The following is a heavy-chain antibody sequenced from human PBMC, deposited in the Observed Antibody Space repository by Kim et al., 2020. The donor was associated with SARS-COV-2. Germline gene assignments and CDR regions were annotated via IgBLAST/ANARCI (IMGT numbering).Heavy chain of an antibody. CDR3: VRPTQPTTQPTSGHWPLFDN. Sequence: SETLSLTCIVSGDSVSSGNYYWSWIRQPPGKGLEWIGYVEYSGSTNYIPSLKSRLSISIDTSTNRFSLKLISVTAADTAVYYCVRPTQPTTQPTSGHWPLFDNWGQGTLVIVSS. V-gene: IGHV4-61*01. J-gene: IGHJ4*02. D-gene: IGHD2-15*01. CDR1: GDSVSSGNYY. CDR2: VEYSGST.